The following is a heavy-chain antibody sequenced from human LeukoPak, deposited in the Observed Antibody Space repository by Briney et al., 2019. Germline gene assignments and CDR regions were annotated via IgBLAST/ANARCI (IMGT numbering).Heavy chain of an antibody. J-gene: IGHJ1*01. D-gene: IGHD6-19*01. CDR3: ARARDSSGWSAEYFQH. CDR1: GYTFTSYG. CDR2: TNPNSGAT. Sequence: ASVKVSCKASGYTFTSYGISWVRQAPGQGLEWMGWTNPNSGATNYAQKFQGRVTMTRDTSISTAYMELTRLTSDDTAVYYCARARDSSGWSAEYFQHWGQGTLVTVSS. V-gene: IGHV1-2*02.